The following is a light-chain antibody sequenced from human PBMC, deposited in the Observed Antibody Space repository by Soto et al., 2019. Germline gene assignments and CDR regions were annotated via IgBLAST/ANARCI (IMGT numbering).Light chain of an antibody. V-gene: IGKV3-11*01. CDR1: QSISKY. CDR2: DAS. J-gene: IGKJ4*01. Sequence: EIVLTQSPVTLSLSPGERATLSCRASQSISKYLAWYQQKSGQAPRLLIYDASNRASGIPARFTGSGSGTDFTFTISSLDPEDFAVYYCQQRSNWRGTFGGGTKVDIK. CDR3: QQRSNWRGT.